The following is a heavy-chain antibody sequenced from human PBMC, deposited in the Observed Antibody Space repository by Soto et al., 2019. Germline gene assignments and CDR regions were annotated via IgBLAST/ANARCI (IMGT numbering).Heavy chain of an antibody. Sequence: QVQLVQSGAEVKKPGSSVKVSCKASGGTFSSYAISWVRQAPGQGLEWMGGIIPIFGTANYAQKSQGRVTITADESTSTAYMELSSRRSEDTAVYYCACIVVVPAAMGYYYYGMDVWGQGTTVTVSS. J-gene: IGHJ6*02. D-gene: IGHD2-2*01. CDR3: ACIVVVPAAMGYYYYGMDV. CDR1: GGTFSSYA. V-gene: IGHV1-69*01. CDR2: IIPIFGTA.